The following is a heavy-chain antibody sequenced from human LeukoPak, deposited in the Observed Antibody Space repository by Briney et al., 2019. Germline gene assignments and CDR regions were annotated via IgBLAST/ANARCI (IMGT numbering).Heavy chain of an antibody. CDR1: GFTFSNYA. J-gene: IGHJ4*02. CDR2: ISGTGGST. D-gene: IGHD3-10*01. V-gene: IGHV3-23*01. Sequence: GGSLRLSCAASGFTFSNYAMSWVRQAPGKGLEWVAGISGTGGSTHYADSVKGRFTISRDNSKNTVYLQMRNLRAEDTAVYYCAKELWFGEFSLTLDYWGQGTLVTVSS. CDR3: AKELWFGEFSLTLDY.